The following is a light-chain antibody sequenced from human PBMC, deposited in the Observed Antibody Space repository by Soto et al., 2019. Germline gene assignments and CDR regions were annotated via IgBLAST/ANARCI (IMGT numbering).Light chain of an antibody. V-gene: IGLV2-8*01. CDR2: EVT. CDR1: NSDIGVYNY. Sequence: QSALSQPPSASGSPGQSVTITCTGTNSDIGVYNYVSWYQQHPGKAPKLMIYEVTKRPSGIPDRFSGSKSGNTASLTVSGLQAEDEADYYCSSYTGTNNYVFGTGIKLTVL. CDR3: SSYTGTNNYV. J-gene: IGLJ1*01.